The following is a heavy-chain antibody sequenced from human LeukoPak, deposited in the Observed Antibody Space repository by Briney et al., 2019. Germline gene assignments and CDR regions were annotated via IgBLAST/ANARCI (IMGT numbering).Heavy chain of an antibody. CDR2: IYPGGTT. Sequence: PSETLSLTCTVSGVSITTYYWSWIRQSPGKGLEWIGYIYPGGTTSYNPSLTSRVTISLDRSRSQFSLKLSSVTAANTAVYYCARQVGSSRIDHWGQGTLVTVSS. D-gene: IGHD1-26*01. J-gene: IGHJ4*02. V-gene: IGHV4-59*08. CDR1: GVSITTYY. CDR3: ARQVGSSRIDH.